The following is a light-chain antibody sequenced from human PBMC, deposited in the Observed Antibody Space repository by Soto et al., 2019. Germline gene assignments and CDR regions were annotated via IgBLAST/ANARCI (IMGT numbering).Light chain of an antibody. CDR1: QSVRSSY. CDR2: DAS. V-gene: IGKV3-20*01. CDR3: QQYGRSPVT. Sequence: EIVLTQSPDTLSLSPGERATLSCRASQSVRSSYLAWYQQKPGQAPRLLIYDASSRATGIPDRFSGSGSGPDFTLTISRLEPADFAIYHCQQYGRSPVTFGPGTKVDIK. J-gene: IGKJ3*01.